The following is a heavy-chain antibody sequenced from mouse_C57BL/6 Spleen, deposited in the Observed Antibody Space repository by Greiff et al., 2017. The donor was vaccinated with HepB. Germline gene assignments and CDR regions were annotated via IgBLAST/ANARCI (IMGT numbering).Heavy chain of an antibody. V-gene: IGHV14-4*01. CDR2: IDPENGDT. CDR1: GFNIKDDY. D-gene: IGHD1-1*01. J-gene: IGHJ1*03. Sequence: EVQLQQSGAELVRPGASVKLSCTASGFNIKDDYMHWVKQRPEQGLEWIGWIDPENGDTEYASKFQGKATITADTSSNTAYLQLSSLTSEDTAVYYCTTDYGSLLVWGTGTTVTVSS. CDR3: TTDYGSLLV.